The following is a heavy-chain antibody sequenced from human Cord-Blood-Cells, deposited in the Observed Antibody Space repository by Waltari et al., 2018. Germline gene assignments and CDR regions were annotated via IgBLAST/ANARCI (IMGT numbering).Heavy chain of an antibody. CDR2: INHSRGCT. CDR1: GYTFTGYY. Sequence: QVQLVQSGAEVKKPGASVKVSCKASGYTFTGYYMHWVRQAPGQGLEWRGWINHSRGCTNYAQKFKGRVTMTRDTSISTAYMELSRLRSDDTAVYYCARDQGSSWDYFDYWGQGTLVTVSS. D-gene: IGHD6-13*01. CDR3: ARDQGSSWDYFDY. J-gene: IGHJ4*02. V-gene: IGHV1-2*02.